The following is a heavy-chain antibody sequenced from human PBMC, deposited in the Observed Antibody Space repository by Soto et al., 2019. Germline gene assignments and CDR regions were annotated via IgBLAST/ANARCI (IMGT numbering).Heavy chain of an antibody. D-gene: IGHD2-15*01. V-gene: IGHV5-51*01. CDR3: ARLAYCSGGSCPDAFEI. CDR1: GYSFTSYW. J-gene: IGHJ3*02. Sequence: PGESLKLSCKGSGYSFTSYWIGWVRQMPGKGLEWMGIIYPGDSDTRYSPSFQGQVTISADKSISTAYLQWSSLKASDTAMYYCARLAYCSGGSCPDAFEIWGQGTMVTV. CDR2: IYPGDSDT.